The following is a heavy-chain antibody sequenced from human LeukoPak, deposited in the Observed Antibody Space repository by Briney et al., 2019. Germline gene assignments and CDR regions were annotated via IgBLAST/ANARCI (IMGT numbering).Heavy chain of an antibody. V-gene: IGHV4-59*08. CDR3: ARLYCSSTSCYDY. D-gene: IGHD2-2*01. Sequence: SETLSLTCTVSGGPISSYYWSWIRLPPGKGLGWIGYIYYSGSTNYNPSLKSRVTISVDTSKNQFSLKLSSVTAADTAVYYCARLYCSSTSCYDYWGQGTLVTVSS. J-gene: IGHJ4*02. CDR1: GGPISSYY. CDR2: IYYSGST.